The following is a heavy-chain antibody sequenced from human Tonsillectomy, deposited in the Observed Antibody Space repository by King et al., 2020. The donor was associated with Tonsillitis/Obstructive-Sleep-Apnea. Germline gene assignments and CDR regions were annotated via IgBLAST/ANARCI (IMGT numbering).Heavy chain of an antibody. CDR2: IKSIPDGGTI. CDR3: TDMDV. J-gene: IGHJ6*04. V-gene: IGHV3-15*07. Sequence: VQLVETGGGLLEPGGSLRLSCAAPGFDFKDTWTNWVRQAPGKGLEWVGRIKSIPDGGTIDYAAPVKGRLITSIDDSKDTMYLQMNSLQSEDTAVYYCTDMDVWGKGTTVSVSS. CDR1: GFDFKDTW.